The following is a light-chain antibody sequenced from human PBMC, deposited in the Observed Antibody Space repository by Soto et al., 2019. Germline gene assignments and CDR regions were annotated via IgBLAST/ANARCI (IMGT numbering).Light chain of an antibody. J-gene: IGKJ1*01. V-gene: IGKV3-15*01. Sequence: EIVMTQSPATVSVSPGERASLSCRASQSVSSDLAWYQQKPGQAPRLLIYGASTRATGISARFSGSGSGTEFTLTISSLQSEDFAVYYCQQYNDWPRTFGQGTKVDI. CDR2: GAS. CDR3: QQYNDWPRT. CDR1: QSVSSD.